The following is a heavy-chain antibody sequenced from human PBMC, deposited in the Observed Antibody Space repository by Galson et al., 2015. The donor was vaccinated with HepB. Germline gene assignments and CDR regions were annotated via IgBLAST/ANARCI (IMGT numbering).Heavy chain of an antibody. CDR2: INPNSGGT. CDR3: ASTTDYYDSSGYEN. V-gene: IGHV1-2*02. D-gene: IGHD3-22*01. CDR1: GYTFTGYY. Sequence: SVKVSCKASGYTFTGYYMHWVRQAPGQGLEWMGWINPNSGGTNYAQKFQGRVTMTRDTSISTAYMELSRLRSDDTAVYYCASTTDYYDSSGYENWAQAPLVTVSS. J-gene: IGHJ4*02.